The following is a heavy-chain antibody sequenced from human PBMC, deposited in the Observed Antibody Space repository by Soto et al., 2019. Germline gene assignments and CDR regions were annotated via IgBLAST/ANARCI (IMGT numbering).Heavy chain of an antibody. V-gene: IGHV4-34*01. CDR3: ARVWYGYLGITRFYYYMDV. Sequence: SETLSLTCAVYGGSFSGYYWSWIRQPPGKGLEWIGEINHSGSTNYNPSLKSRVTISVDTSKNQFSLKLSSVTAADTAVYYCARVWYGYLGITRFYYYMDVWGKGTTVTVSS. CDR1: GGSFSGYY. J-gene: IGHJ6*03. CDR2: INHSGST. D-gene: IGHD5-18*01.